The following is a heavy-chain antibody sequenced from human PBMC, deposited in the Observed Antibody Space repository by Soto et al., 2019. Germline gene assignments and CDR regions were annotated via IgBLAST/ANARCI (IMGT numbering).Heavy chain of an antibody. CDR2: ISGSGGTI. V-gene: IGHV3-23*01. CDR3: AKMDRFTMVRGVTNFDY. Sequence: GGSLRLSCAASGFTFSSYAMNWVRQAPGKGLEWVSGISGSGGTIHYADSVEGRFTISRDNSKNRLYLQMNSLRAEDTAIYYCAKMDRFTMVRGVTNFDYWGQGTLVTVSS. CDR1: GFTFSSYA. J-gene: IGHJ4*02. D-gene: IGHD3-10*01.